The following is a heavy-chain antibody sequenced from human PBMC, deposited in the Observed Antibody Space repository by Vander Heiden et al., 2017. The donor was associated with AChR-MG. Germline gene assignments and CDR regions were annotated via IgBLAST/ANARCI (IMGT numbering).Heavy chain of an antibody. J-gene: IGHJ4*02. D-gene: IGHD6-19*01. V-gene: IGHV3-30*18. CDR2: ASYDGINK. CDR1: GFRISGFG. Sequence: QVQLLESGAALVQPGRSLSLSCASSGFRISGFGMHWVRQTPGKGLEWVALASYDGINKYYGDSVKGRFTISRDNSKNTLYLQMNSLRAEDTAVYYCAKDPLRESSAKRTLNFAYGGQGTLVTVSS. CDR3: AKDPLRESSAKRTLNFAY.